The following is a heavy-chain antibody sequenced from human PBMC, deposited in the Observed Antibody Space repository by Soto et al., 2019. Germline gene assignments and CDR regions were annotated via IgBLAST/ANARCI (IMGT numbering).Heavy chain of an antibody. CDR1: GYTFTSYG. V-gene: IGHV1-18*01. CDR2: ISAYNGNT. J-gene: IGHJ4*02. Sequence: ASVKVSCKASGYTFTSYGISWVRQAPGQGLEWMGWISAYNGNTNYAQKFQGRVTITADESTSTAYMELSSLRSEDTAVYYCARGTNKYYYDSSGYNNFDYWGQGTLVTVSS. CDR3: ARGTNKYYYDSSGYNNFDY. D-gene: IGHD3-22*01.